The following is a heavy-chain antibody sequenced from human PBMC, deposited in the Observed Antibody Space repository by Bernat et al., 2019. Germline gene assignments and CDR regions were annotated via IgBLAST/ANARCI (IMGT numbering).Heavy chain of an antibody. CDR1: GFTFSSYG. J-gene: IGHJ3*02. Sequence: QVQLVESGGGVVQPGRSLRLSCAASGFTFSSYGMHWVRQAPGKGLEWVAVIWYDGSNKYYADSVKGRFTISRDNSKNTLYLQMHSLRAEDTAVYYCARDLDYGDRAFDIWGQGTMVTVSS. D-gene: IGHD4-17*01. V-gene: IGHV3-33*01. CDR3: ARDLDYGDRAFDI. CDR2: IWYDGSNK.